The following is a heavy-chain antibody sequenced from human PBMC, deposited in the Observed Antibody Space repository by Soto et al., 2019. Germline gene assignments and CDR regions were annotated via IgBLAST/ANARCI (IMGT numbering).Heavy chain of an antibody. D-gene: IGHD3-3*01. Sequence: GGSLRLSCAASGFTFSSYAMSWVRQAPGKGLEWVSAISGSGGSTYHADSVKGRFTISRDNSKNTLYLQMNSLRAEDTAVYYCAKDTYDFWSGYYNYYYYYGMDVWGQGTTVTVSS. CDR3: AKDTYDFWSGYYNYYYYYGMDV. V-gene: IGHV3-23*01. CDR1: GFTFSSYA. CDR2: ISGSGGST. J-gene: IGHJ6*02.